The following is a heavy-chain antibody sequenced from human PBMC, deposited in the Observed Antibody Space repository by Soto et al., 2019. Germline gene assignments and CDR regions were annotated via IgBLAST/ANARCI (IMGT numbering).Heavy chain of an antibody. CDR1: GGRVCSNRWA. CDR3: ARESAGTYYFDY. V-gene: IGHV6-1*01. J-gene: IGHJ4*02. CDR2: AYYRSKWYN. D-gene: IGHD6-19*01. Sequence: SQTVSRTGASCGGRVCSNRWAWTWIRQSPSRGLEWLGRAYYRSKWYNDYAVPVKSRITINPDTTKNQISLQVNSVAPEDTAVYYCARESAGTYYFDYWGQGTMVTVSS.